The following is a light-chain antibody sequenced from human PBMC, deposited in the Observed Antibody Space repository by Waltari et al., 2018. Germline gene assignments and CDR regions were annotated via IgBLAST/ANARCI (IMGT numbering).Light chain of an antibody. CDR2: GAS. CDR1: QSISNT. J-gene: IGKJ5*01. Sequence: VMTQSPPTLSVSPGERATLSCRASQSISNTLAWYQQKPGQAPRLLIYGASTRAPGSPARFSGSGSGTEFTLSISSLQSEDFVVYYCQHYNNWPITFGQGTRLEIK. V-gene: IGKV3-15*01. CDR3: QHYNNWPIT.